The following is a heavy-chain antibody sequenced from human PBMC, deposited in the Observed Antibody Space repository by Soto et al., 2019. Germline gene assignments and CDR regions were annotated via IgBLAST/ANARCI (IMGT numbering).Heavy chain of an antibody. Sequence: GESLKISCKGSGYSFTNYWIGWVRQMPGKGLEWMGIIYPGDSDTRYSPSFQGQVTISADKSISTAYLQWSSLKASDTAMYYCARLDIVTTMNIAVAGTGWGQGTLVTVSS. J-gene: IGHJ4*02. D-gene: IGHD6-19*01. CDR2: IYPGDSDT. V-gene: IGHV5-51*01. CDR1: GYSFTNYW. CDR3: ARLDIVTTMNIAVAGTG.